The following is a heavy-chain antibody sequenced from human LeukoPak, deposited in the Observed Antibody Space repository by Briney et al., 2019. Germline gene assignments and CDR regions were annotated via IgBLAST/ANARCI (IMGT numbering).Heavy chain of an antibody. CDR1: GFTFSSYG. Sequence: GRSLRLSCAASGFTFSSYGMHWVRQAPGKGLEWVAVIWYDGSNKYYADSVKGRFTISRDNAKNSLYLQMNSLRAEDTAVYYCARRSLGYCSSTSCYKGNEFDYWGQGTLVTVSS. J-gene: IGHJ4*02. CDR3: ARRSLGYCSSTSCYKGNEFDY. D-gene: IGHD2-2*02. CDR2: IWYDGSNK. V-gene: IGHV3-33*01.